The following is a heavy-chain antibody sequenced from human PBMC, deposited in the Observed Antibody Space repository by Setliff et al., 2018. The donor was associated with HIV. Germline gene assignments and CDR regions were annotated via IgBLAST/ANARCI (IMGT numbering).Heavy chain of an antibody. CDR3: ARQGRPGDFDS. CDR2: IYYSGNT. Sequence: KASETLSLTCTVSGGSLSSSNYYCGWIRQPPGKGLEWIGSIYYSGNTYYNPSLKSRVTISGDTSKKQFSLKLRAVTAADSAVYYCARQGRPGDFDSWSQGTLVTVSS. J-gene: IGHJ4*02. CDR1: GGSLSSSNYY. V-gene: IGHV4-39*01. D-gene: IGHD7-27*01.